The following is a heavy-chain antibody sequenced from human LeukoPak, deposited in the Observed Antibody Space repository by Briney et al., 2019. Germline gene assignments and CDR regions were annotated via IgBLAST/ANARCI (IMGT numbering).Heavy chain of an antibody. CDR3: ARRATSSYWYFDL. V-gene: IGHV3-23*01. J-gene: IGHJ2*01. CDR2: LTSGGGSP. Sequence: PGGSLRLSCAASGFTFSSYGMSWVRQAPGKGLEWVSGLTSGGGSPYYTESVKGRFTVSRDNSKNTLYLQMNSLRAEDTALCYCARRATSSYWYFDLWGRGTLVTVSS. D-gene: IGHD1-26*01. CDR1: GFTFSSYG.